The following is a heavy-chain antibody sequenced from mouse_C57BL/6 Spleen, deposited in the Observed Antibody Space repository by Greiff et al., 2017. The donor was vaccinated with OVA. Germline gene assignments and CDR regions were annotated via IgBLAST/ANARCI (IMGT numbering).Heavy chain of an antibody. J-gene: IGHJ2*01. CDR3: AREGDSYFDD. Sequence: QVQLKESGAELVKPGASVKISCKASGYAFSSYWMNWVKQRPGKGLEWIGQIYPGDGDTNYNGKFKGKATLTADKSSSTAYMQLSSLTSEDSAVYFCAREGDSYFDDWGQGTTLTVSS. CDR2: IYPGDGDT. CDR1: GYAFSSYW. D-gene: IGHD3-3*01. V-gene: IGHV1-80*01.